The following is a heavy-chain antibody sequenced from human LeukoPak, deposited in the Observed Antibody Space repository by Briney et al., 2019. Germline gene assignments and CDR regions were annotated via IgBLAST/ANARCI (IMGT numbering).Heavy chain of an antibody. CDR2: IRSKAYGGTT. J-gene: IGHJ5*02. CDR3: TRFRRGDWFDP. Sequence: GGSLRRYCTASGFTCGDYAMSWFRQAPGQGLEWVGFIRSKAYGGTTEYAASVKGRFTISRDDSKSIAYLQMNSLKTEDTAVYYCTRFRRGDWFDPWGQGTLVTVSS. D-gene: IGHD3-10*01. CDR1: GFTCGDYA. V-gene: IGHV3-49*03.